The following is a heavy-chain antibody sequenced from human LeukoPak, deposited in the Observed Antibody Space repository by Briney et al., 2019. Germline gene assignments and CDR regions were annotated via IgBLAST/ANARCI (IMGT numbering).Heavy chain of an antibody. CDR1: GFTFSSYA. V-gene: IGHV3-23*01. J-gene: IGHJ3*02. CDR3: AKLGSSGHPGAFDI. CDR2: ISGSGDST. D-gene: IGHD3-22*01. Sequence: GGSLRLSCAASGFTFSSYAMSWVRQAPGKGLEWVSGISGSGDSTYYADSVEGRFTISRDNSKNTMYVQMNSLRADDTAVYYCAKLGSSGHPGAFDIWGQGTMVTVSS.